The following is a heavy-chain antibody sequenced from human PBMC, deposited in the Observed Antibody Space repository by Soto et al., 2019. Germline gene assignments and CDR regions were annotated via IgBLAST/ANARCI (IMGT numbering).Heavy chain of an antibody. CDR2: ISGTGGTT. D-gene: IGHD6-25*01. CDR3: AKFFVETGGSSGWPWSFHF. CDR1: GFTFSSYA. V-gene: IGHV3-23*01. J-gene: IGHJ4*02. Sequence: EVQLLESGGGLVQPGGSLRLSCAASGFTFSSYAMSWVRQAPGKGLEWVSAISGTGGTTYYADSVKGRFTISRDTSRNTLQLQMNSLRAEDTAIYYCAKFFVETGGSSGWPWSFHFWGQGTLVTVSS.